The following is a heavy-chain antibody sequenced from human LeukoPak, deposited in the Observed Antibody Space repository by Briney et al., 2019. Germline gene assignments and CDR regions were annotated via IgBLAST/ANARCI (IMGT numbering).Heavy chain of an antibody. Sequence: PSETLSLTCTVSGGSISSSSYYWGWIRQPPGKGLEWIGSIYYSGSTYYNPSLKSRVTISVDTSKNQFSLQLNSVTPEDTAVYYCARGGRSSSSRIFDYWGQGTLVTVSS. CDR2: IYYSGST. CDR3: ARGGRSSSSRIFDY. V-gene: IGHV4-39*01. D-gene: IGHD6-6*01. CDR1: GGSISSSSYY. J-gene: IGHJ4*02.